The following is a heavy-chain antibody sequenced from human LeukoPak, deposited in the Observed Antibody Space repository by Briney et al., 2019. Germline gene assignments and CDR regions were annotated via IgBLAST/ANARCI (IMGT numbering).Heavy chain of an antibody. CDR3: ARWDNSDFDY. CDR2: MNPNSGNT. D-gene: IGHD4-23*01. Sequence: ALVKVSCMASGYTFTSYDINWVRQATGEGLEWMGWMNPNSGNTGYAQKFQGRVTMTRNTSISTAYMELSSLRSEDTAVYYCARWDNSDFDYWGQGTLVTVSS. CDR1: GYTFTSYD. V-gene: IGHV1-8*01. J-gene: IGHJ4*02.